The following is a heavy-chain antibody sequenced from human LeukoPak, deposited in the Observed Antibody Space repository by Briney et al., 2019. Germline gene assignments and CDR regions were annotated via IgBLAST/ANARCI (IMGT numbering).Heavy chain of an antibody. J-gene: IGHJ4*02. CDR3: AREGGMSRGYPPYFDY. D-gene: IGHD3-22*01. CDR2: IIPILGIA. CDR1: GGTFSSYA. Sequence: SVKVSCKASGGTFSSYAISWVRQAPGQGLEWMGRIIPILGIANYAQKFQGRVTITADKSTSTAYMELSSLRSEDTAVYYCAREGGMSRGYPPYFDYWGQGTLVTVSS. V-gene: IGHV1-69*04.